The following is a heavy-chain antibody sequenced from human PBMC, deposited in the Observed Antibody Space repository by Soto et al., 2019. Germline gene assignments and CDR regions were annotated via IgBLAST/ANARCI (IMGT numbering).Heavy chain of an antibody. CDR2: IYPGDSDT. CDR3: ARHCSGGSCYSASGFDP. V-gene: IGHV5-51*01. Sequence: GESLKISCKASGYSFATYWIGWVRQMPGKGLEWMGIIYPGDSDTRYSPSFQGQVTISADKSISTAYLQWSSLKASDTAMYYCARHCSGGSCYSASGFDPWGQGTLVTVSS. D-gene: IGHD2-15*01. CDR1: GYSFATYW. J-gene: IGHJ5*02.